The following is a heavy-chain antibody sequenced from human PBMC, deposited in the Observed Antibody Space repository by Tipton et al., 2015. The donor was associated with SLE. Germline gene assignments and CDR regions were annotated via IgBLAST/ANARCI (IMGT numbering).Heavy chain of an antibody. CDR3: ARERVWSGYYTDL. CDR2: IYYSGTT. CDR1: GDSITRGYY. V-gene: IGHV4-59*01. J-gene: IGHJ5*02. Sequence: TLSLTCAVSGDSITRGYYWSWIRQPPGKGLEWIGYIYYSGTTNYNSSLNSRVTISVDTSKNQFSLKLNSVTAADTAVYYCARERVWSGYYTDLWGQGTLVTVSS. D-gene: IGHD3-3*01.